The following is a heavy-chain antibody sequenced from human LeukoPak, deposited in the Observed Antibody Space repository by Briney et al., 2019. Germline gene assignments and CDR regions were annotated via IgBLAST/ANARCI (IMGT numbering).Heavy chain of an antibody. V-gene: IGHV3-21*01. Sequence: PGGSLRLSCAASGFTFSSYSMNWVRQAPGKGLEWVSSISSSSSYIYYADSVKGRFTISRDNAKNSLYLQMNSLRAEDTAVYYCATGGKNIAAAGTGYWGQGTRVTVSS. J-gene: IGHJ4*02. CDR3: ATGGKNIAAAGTGY. D-gene: IGHD6-13*01. CDR1: GFTFSSYS. CDR2: ISSSSSYI.